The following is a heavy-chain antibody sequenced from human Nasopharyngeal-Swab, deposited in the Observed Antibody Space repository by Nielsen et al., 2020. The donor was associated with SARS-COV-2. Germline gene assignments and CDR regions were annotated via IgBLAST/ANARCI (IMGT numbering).Heavy chain of an antibody. CDR3: ARDWEQQHDAFDI. V-gene: IGHV1-2*06. CDR2: INPNSGGQ. D-gene: IGHD6-13*01. CDR1: GYTFTGYY. J-gene: IGHJ3*02. Sequence: ASLQAPCKAAGYTFTGYYMHWDRQHPGHGLEWMRRINPNSGGQIYAQKLQGRVTMTRDIPISTAYMELSRLRFGDTAVYYCARDWEQQHDAFDIWGQGTMVTVSS.